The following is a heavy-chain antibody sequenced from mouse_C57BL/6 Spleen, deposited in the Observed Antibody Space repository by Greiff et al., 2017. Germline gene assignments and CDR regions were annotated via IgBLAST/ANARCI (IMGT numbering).Heavy chain of an antibody. D-gene: IGHD2-1*01. CDR1: GFTFSSYG. CDR3: ARLSGNYDYYAMDY. CDR2: ISSGGSYT. J-gene: IGHJ4*01. V-gene: IGHV5-6*01. Sequence: EVQGVESGGDLVKPGGSLKLSCAASGFTFSSYGMSWVRQTPDKRLEWVATISSGGSYTYYPDSVKGRFTISRDHAKNTLYLQMSSLKSEDTAMYYCARLSGNYDYYAMDYWGQGTSVTVSS.